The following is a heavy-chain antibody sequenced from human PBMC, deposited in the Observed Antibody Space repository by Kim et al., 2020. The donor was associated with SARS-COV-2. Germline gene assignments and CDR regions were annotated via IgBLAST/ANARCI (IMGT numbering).Heavy chain of an antibody. D-gene: IGHD1-26*01. CDR2: IYYSGST. J-gene: IGHJ4*02. CDR3: AGSYSGSYFFDY. Sequence: SETLSLTCTVSGGSISSYYWSWIRQPPGKGLEWIGYIYYSGSTNYNPSLKSRVTLSVDTSKNQFSLKRRSVTAADTTVYYCAGSYSGSYFFDYWCQGAL. V-gene: IGHV4-59*08. CDR1: GGSISSYY.